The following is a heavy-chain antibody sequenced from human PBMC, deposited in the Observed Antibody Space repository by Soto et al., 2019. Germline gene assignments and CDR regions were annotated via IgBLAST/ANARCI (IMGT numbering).Heavy chain of an antibody. V-gene: IGHV3-23*01. J-gene: IGHJ4*02. Sequence: GGSLRLSCAASGCTFSRYAMSWVRQAPGKGLEWVSAISGSGGSTYYADSVKGRFTISRDNSKNTLYLQMNSQRAEDTAVYYCAKDSSFGITRVRGVIGIFGYWGQGTLVTVSS. D-gene: IGHD3-10*01. CDR1: GCTFSRYA. CDR3: AKDSSFGITRVRGVIGIFGY. CDR2: ISGSGGST.